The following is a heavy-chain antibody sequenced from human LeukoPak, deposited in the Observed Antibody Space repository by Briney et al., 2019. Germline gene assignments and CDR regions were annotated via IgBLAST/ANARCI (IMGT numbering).Heavy chain of an antibody. Sequence: GGSLSLSCAASGFTFSTFAMSWVRQAPGKGLEWVSSISRGGDTTYYADSVEGRFTISRDNSKNTLSLQMNSLRAEDTAVYYCAKQYFVTTWYWFDSWGQGTLVTVSS. CDR3: AKQYFVTTWYWFDS. CDR1: GFTFSTFA. CDR2: ISRGGDTT. J-gene: IGHJ5*01. V-gene: IGHV3-23*01. D-gene: IGHD4-17*01.